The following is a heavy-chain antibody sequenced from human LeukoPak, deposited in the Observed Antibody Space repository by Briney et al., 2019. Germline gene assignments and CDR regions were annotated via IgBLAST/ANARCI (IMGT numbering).Heavy chain of an antibody. CDR1: GFTFSSYA. D-gene: IGHD2-15*01. Sequence: SGGSLRLSCAASGFTFSSYAMSWVRQAPGKGLEWVSAISGSGGSTYYADSVKGRFTISRDNSKNTLYLQMNSLRAEDAAVYYCAKGVSCSGGSCYYRYWYYYYGMDVWGQGTTVTVSS. CDR3: AKGVSCSGGSCYYRYWYYYYGMDV. V-gene: IGHV3-23*01. CDR2: ISGSGGST. J-gene: IGHJ6*02.